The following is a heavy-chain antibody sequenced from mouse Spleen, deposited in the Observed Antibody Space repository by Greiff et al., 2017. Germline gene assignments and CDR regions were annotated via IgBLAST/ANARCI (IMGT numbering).Heavy chain of an antibody. V-gene: IGHV5-12*01. Sequence: EVKLVESGGGLVQPGGSLKLSCAASGFTFSDYYMYWVRQTPEKRLEWVAYISNGGGSTYYPDTVKGRFTISRDNAKNTLYLQMSRLKSEDTAMYYCARPPTGTGWYFDVWGTGTTVTVSS. J-gene: IGHJ1*03. D-gene: IGHD4-1*01. CDR1: GFTFSDYY. CDR2: ISNGGGST. CDR3: ARPPTGTGWYFDV.